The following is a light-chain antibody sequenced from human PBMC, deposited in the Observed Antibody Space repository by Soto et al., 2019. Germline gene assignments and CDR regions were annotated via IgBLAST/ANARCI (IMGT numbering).Light chain of an antibody. CDR3: QQYNNWHLT. V-gene: IGKV3-15*01. CDR2: GAS. Sequence: EIVLTQSPATLSVSPGERATLSCRASQSVSSNLAWYQQKPGQAPRLLIYGASTRANGIPARFSGSGSGTEFTLTISSLQSEDFAVYYCQQYNNWHLTFGGGTKVDIK. J-gene: IGKJ4*01. CDR1: QSVSSN.